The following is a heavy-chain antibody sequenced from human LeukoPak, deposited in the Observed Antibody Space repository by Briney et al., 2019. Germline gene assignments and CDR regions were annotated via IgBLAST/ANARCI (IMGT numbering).Heavy chain of an antibody. CDR2: IYTSGSP. CDR1: SGSISSYD. Sequence: SETLSLTCTVSSGSISSYDWSWIRQPAGKGLEWIGRIYTSGSPNYNPSLKSRVTMSVDTSKNQFSLKLSSVTAADTAVYYCASGPAFTGTIGWFDPWGQGTLVTVSS. CDR3: ASGPAFTGTIGWFDP. V-gene: IGHV4-4*07. J-gene: IGHJ5*02. D-gene: IGHD1-7*01.